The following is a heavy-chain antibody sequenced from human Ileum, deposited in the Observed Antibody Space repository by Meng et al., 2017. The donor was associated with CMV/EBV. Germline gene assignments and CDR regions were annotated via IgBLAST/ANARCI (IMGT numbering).Heavy chain of an antibody. Sequence: GGSLRLSCAASGFTFSSYSMNWVRQAPGKGLEWVSSISSSSSYIYYADSVKGRFTISRDNAKNSLYLQMNSLRPEDTALYYCVKAQTTTQSNYFGDWGQGTLVTVSS. CDR3: VKAQTTTQSNYFGD. CDR2: ISSSSSYI. CDR1: GFTFSSYS. D-gene: IGHD1-14*01. J-gene: IGHJ4*02. V-gene: IGHV3-21*04.